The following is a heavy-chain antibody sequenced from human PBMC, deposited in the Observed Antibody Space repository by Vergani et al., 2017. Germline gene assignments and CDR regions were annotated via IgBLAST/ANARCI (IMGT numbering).Heavy chain of an antibody. D-gene: IGHD3-3*01. J-gene: IGHJ4*02. Sequence: QVQLVQSGVEVKKPGASVKVSCKASGYTFTSYGISWVRQAPGQGLEWMGWISAYNGNTNYAQKLQGRVTMTTDTSKSTAYMELRSLRSDDTAVYYCARSITIFGVVGRPLGYWGQGTLVTVSS. CDR1: GYTFTSYG. CDR3: ARSITIFGVVGRPLGY. V-gene: IGHV1-18*04. CDR2: ISAYNGNT.